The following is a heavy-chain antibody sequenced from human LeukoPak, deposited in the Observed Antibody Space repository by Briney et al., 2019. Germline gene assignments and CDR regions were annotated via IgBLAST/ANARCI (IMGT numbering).Heavy chain of an antibody. D-gene: IGHD1-1*01. CDR3: AKDLLRYNYAPSLSAFDI. J-gene: IGHJ3*02. Sequence: GGSLRLSCAASAFTFSSYGMHWVRQAPGKGLEWVAFIRYDGSNKYYADSVKGRFTISRDNSKNTLYLQMNSLRAEDTAVYYCAKDLLRYNYAPSLSAFDIWGQGTMVTVSS. V-gene: IGHV3-30*02. CDR1: AFTFSSYG. CDR2: IRYDGSNK.